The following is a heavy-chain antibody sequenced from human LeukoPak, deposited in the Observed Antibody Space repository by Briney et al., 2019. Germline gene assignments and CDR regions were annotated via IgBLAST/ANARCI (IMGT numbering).Heavy chain of an antibody. Sequence: GGSLRLSCAASGFTFSSFAMTWVGQAPGKGLEWVSSISGSGGSTYYADSVQGRFTISRDNSKNTLYLQMNSLRAEDTAVYYCAKYLGSGTSFYDWGQGTLVTVSS. CDR3: AKYLGSGTSFYD. CDR1: GFTFSSFA. D-gene: IGHD3-10*01. V-gene: IGHV3-23*01. J-gene: IGHJ4*02. CDR2: ISGSGGST.